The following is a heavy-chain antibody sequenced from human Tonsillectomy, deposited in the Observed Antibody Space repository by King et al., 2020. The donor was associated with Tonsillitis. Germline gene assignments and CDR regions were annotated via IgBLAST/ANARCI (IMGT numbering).Heavy chain of an antibody. Sequence: VQLVESGGGVVQPGGYLRLYCSASGFIFNSHGMHWVRQAPGKGLEWVAYIRFDGSHEKYADSVRGRFDISRDNSKNTVYLQMDSLRVDDTAVYYCASARSSPVLVISALDKWGQGTPVSVAS. V-gene: IGHV3-30*02. CDR2: IRFDGSHE. J-gene: IGHJ4*02. CDR1: GFIFNSHG. CDR3: ASARSSPVLVISALDK. D-gene: IGHD3-9*01.